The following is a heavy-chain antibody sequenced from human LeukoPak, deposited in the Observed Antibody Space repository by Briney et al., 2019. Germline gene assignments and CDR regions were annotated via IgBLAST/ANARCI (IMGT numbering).Heavy chain of an antibody. CDR1: GYTFTSYG. V-gene: IGHV1-18*01. CDR3: ARDPCCSTSCYAHWFDP. D-gene: IGHD2-2*01. Sequence: APVKVSCKASGYTFTSYGISWVRQAPGQGLEWMGWISAYNGNTNYAQKLQGRVTMTTDTYTSTAYMELRSLRSDDTAVYYCARDPCCSTSCYAHWFDPWGQGTLVTVSS. CDR2: ISAYNGNT. J-gene: IGHJ5*02.